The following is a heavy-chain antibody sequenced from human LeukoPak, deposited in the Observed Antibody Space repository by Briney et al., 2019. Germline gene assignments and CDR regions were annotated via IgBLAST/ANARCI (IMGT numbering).Heavy chain of an antibody. CDR3: ARGEGMGWFGELGRRNWFDP. CDR1: GGSISSSSYY. J-gene: IGHJ5*02. V-gene: IGHV4-39*07. CDR2: IYYSGST. Sequence: PSETLSLTCTVSGGSISSSSYYWGWIRQPPGKGLEWIGSIYYSGSTYYNPSLKSRVTISVDTSKNQFSLKLSSVTAADTAVYYCARGEGMGWFGELGRRNWFDPWGQGTLVTASS. D-gene: IGHD3-10*01.